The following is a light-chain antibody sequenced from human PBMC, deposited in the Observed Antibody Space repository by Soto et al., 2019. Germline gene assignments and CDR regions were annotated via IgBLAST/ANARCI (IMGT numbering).Light chain of an antibody. Sequence: EILLTPSPGTLPLSPGQRATLSCRALQSLSSSYFAWYQQKPGQAPRLLIYGAASRAATIPDRFSGSGSGTAFILTISRREPEEYAVYYCRQYGSTRPITLGQGTRLEIK. J-gene: IGKJ5*01. CDR2: GAA. CDR3: RQYGSTRPIT. CDR1: QSLSSSY. V-gene: IGKV3-20*01.